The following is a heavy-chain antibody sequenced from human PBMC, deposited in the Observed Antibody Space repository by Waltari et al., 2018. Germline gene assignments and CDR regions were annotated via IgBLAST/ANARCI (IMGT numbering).Heavy chain of an antibody. CDR3: ARGRTTVTYPHYYYYYYMDV. CDR1: GGSISSGGYS. Sequence: QLQLQESGSGLVKPSQTLSLTCAVSGGSISSGGYSWSWIRQPPGKGLEWIGYIYHSGSTYYNPSRKSRVTISVDRSKNQFSLKLSSVTAADTAVYYCARGRTTVTYPHYYYYYYMDVWGKGTTVTISS. D-gene: IGHD4-17*01. J-gene: IGHJ6*03. V-gene: IGHV4-30-2*01. CDR2: IYHSGST.